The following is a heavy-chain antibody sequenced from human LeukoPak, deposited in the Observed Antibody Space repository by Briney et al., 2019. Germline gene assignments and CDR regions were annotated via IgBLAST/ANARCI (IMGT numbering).Heavy chain of an antibody. CDR2: INHTGST. V-gene: IGHV4-34*01. CDR1: GGSFSGYY. Sequence: SETLSLTCAVYGGSFSGYYWSWIRQPPGKGLEWIGEINHTGSTNYNPSLKSRVTISVDTSKNQFSLKLTSVTAADTAVYYCASTDYCSGGSCFGWWYWGQGTLVTVSS. CDR3: ASTDYCSGGSCFGWWY. J-gene: IGHJ4*02. D-gene: IGHD2-15*01.